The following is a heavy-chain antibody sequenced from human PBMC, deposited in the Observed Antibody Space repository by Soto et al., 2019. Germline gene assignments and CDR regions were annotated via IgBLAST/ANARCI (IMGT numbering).Heavy chain of an antibody. V-gene: IGHV2-5*02. D-gene: IGHD3-3*01. CDR2: MYWDDDK. CDR3: APRVLCTVFGLVTTTAIYFDF. J-gene: IGHJ4*02. CDR1: GFSLTTSGVG. Sequence: QITLNESGPTVVRPTETLTLTCRFSGFSLTTSGVGVGWIRQSPGKAPEWLALMYWDDDKRYSASLKSRLTITKDTSKKQVVVTVSDLDPTDTATYYCAPRVLCTVFGLVTTTAIYFDFWGQGTPVAVSS.